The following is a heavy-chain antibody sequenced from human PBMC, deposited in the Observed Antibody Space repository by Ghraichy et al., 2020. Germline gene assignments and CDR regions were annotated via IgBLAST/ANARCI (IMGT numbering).Heavy chain of an antibody. CDR3: ARVWGWGSSPYFDL. CDR1: EFTFSSYW. J-gene: IGHJ2*01. CDR2: IKQDGSEK. V-gene: IGHV3-7*01. Sequence: LSLTCAASEFTFSSYWMSWVRQAPEKGLEWVANIKQDGSEKYYVDSVKGRFTISRDNAKNSLYLQMNSLRAEDTAVYYCARVWGWGSSPYFDLWGRGTLVTVSS. D-gene: IGHD3-16*01.